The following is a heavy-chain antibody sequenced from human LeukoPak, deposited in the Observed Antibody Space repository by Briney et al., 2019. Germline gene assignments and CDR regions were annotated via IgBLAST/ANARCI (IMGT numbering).Heavy chain of an antibody. J-gene: IGHJ4*02. CDR1: GGSISSSNW. CDR2: IYHSGST. CDR3: ARSIAVAGGDY. D-gene: IGHD6-19*01. Sequence: SETLSLTCAVSGGSISSSNWWSWVRQPPGKGLEWIGEIYHSGSTNYNPSLKSRVTILVDKSKNQFPLKLSSVTAADTAVYYCARSIAVAGGDYWGQGTLVTVSS. V-gene: IGHV4-4*02.